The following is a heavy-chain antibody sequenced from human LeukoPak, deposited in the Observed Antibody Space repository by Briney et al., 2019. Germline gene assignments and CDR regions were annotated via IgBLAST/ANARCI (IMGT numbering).Heavy chain of an antibody. CDR1: GFTFGDYA. D-gene: IGHD4-11*01. J-gene: IGHJ5*02. CDR3: TRAWSTVITPGWFDP. CDR2: IRSKAYGGTT. V-gene: IGHV3-49*03. Sequence: GGSLRLSCTASGFTFGDYAMSWFRQAPGKRLEWVGFIRSKAYGGTTEYAASVKGRFTISRDDSKSIAYLQMNSLKTEDTAVYYCTRAWSTVITPGWFDPWGQGTLVTVSS.